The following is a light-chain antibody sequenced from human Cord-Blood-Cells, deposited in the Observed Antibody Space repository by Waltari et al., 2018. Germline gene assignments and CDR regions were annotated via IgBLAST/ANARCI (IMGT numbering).Light chain of an antibody. CDR1: QSVSSY. Sequence: EIVLTQSPATLSLSPGERATLSCRASQSVSSYLAWYQQKPGQAPRRLIYDASNRATGIPARFSGSGSGTDFPLTISSLEPEDFAVYYCQQRSNWLITFGQGTRLEIK. CDR3: QQRSNWLIT. V-gene: IGKV3-11*01. CDR2: DAS. J-gene: IGKJ5*01.